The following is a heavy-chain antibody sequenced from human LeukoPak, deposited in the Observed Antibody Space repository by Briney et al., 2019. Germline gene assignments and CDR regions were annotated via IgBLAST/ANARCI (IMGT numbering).Heavy chain of an antibody. CDR1: GYTFTSYA. CDR2: INAGNGNT. J-gene: IGHJ5*02. D-gene: IGHD4-17*01. CDR3: ARSGITVTTMDNWWFGDWFDP. Sequence: GASVKVSCKASGYTFTSYAMHWVRQAPGQRLEWMGWINAGNGNTKYSQKFQGRIIIIRDTSASTAYMELSSLRSEDTAVYYCARSGITVTTMDNWWFGDWFDPWGQGTLVTVSS. V-gene: IGHV1-3*01.